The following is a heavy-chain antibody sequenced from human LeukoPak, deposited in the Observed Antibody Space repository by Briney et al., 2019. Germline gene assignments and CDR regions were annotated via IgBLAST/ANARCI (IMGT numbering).Heavy chain of an antibody. V-gene: IGHV3-15*07. CDR2: IRSNSDGGTI. J-gene: IGHJ5*02. D-gene: IGHD3-22*01. CDR1: GFTFCNAW. CDR3: ATDFYDCT. Sequence: GGSLRLSCAASGFTFCNAWMNWVRQAPGKGLEWVGRIRSNSDGGTIDYAAPVKGRFTLSRDDSKTTLYLQMNSLQTEDTAVYYCATDFYDCTWGQGTLVTVST.